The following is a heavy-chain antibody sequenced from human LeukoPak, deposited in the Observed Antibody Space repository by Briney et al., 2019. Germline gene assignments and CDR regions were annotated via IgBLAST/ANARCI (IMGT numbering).Heavy chain of an antibody. V-gene: IGHV3-23*01. CDR3: AKDDYCSGGSCYSVRFDY. Sequence: GVSLRLSCAASGFTFSSYAMSWVRQAPGKGLEWVSAISGSGGSTYYADSVKGRFTISRDNSKSTLYLQMNSLRAEDTAVYYCAKDDYCSGGSCYSVRFDYWGQGTLVTVSS. CDR1: GFTFSSYA. D-gene: IGHD2-15*01. CDR2: ISGSGGST. J-gene: IGHJ4*02.